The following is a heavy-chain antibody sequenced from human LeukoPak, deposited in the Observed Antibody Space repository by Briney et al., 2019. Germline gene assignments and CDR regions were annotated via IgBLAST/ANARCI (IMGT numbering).Heavy chain of an antibody. CDR2: TNHSGST. J-gene: IGHJ4*02. Sequence: SETLSLTCAVYGGSFSGYYWSWIRQPPGKGLEWIGETNHSGSTNYNPSLKSRVTISVDTSKNQFSLKLSSVTAADTAVYYCARPRSSWYVGEFDYWGQGTLVTVSS. D-gene: IGHD6-13*01. CDR1: GGSFSGYY. CDR3: ARPRSSWYVGEFDY. V-gene: IGHV4-34*01.